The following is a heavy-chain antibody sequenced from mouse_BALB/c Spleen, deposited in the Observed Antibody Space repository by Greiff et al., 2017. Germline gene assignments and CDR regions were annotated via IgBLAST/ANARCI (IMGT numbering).Heavy chain of an antibody. CDR1: GYTFTDYA. J-gene: IGHJ4*01. D-gene: IGHD1-1*01. Sequence: QVQLKESGAELVRPGVSVKISCKGSGYTFTDYAMHWVKQSHAKSLEWIGVISTYYGDASYNQKFKGKATMTVDKSSSTAYMELARLTSEDSAIYYCASPHYYGSRDYAMDYWGQGTSVTVSS. V-gene: IGHV1S137*01. CDR2: ISTYYGDA. CDR3: ASPHYYGSRDYAMDY.